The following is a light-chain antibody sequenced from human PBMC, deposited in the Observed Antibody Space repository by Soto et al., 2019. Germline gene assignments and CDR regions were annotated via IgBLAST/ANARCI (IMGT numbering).Light chain of an antibody. J-gene: IGKJ4*01. CDR3: QQYNSWPLT. CDR2: GAS. CDR1: QSVRSN. V-gene: IGKV3-15*01. Sequence: EIVMTQSPATLSVSPGDRVTLSCRASQSVRSNSAWYQQKPGQVPRLLIYGASRRAKGIPARFSGSGYETEFTLTISSLQSEDFAVYYCQQYNSWPLTFGGGTKVEIK.